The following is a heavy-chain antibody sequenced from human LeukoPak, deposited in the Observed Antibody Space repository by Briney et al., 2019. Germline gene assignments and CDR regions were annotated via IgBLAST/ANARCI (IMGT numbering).Heavy chain of an antibody. CDR1: GGSISSYY. Sequence: SETLSLTCTVSGGSISSYYWSWIRQPPGKGLEWIGYIYHSGSTYYNPSLKSRVTISVDRSKNQFSLKLSSVTAADTAVYYCARESIAVAANGDYWGQGTLVTVSS. J-gene: IGHJ4*02. V-gene: IGHV4-59*12. D-gene: IGHD6-19*01. CDR2: IYHSGST. CDR3: ARESIAVAANGDY.